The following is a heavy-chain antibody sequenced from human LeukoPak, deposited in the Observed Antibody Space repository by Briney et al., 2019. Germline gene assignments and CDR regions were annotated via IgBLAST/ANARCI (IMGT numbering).Heavy chain of an antibody. D-gene: IGHD3-9*01. V-gene: IGHV4-59*01. J-gene: IGHJ2*01. CDR1: GVSISDYY. Sequence: TETLSLTCTVSGVSISDYYWSWVRQPPGKGLEWIGYIYYTGSTDYNPSLKSRVTMSLDTSKNQFSLNLRSVTATDTAVYYCARRTYYDTLTGYNYWYFDLWGRGTLVTVSS. CDR2: IYYTGST. CDR3: ARRTYYDTLTGYNYWYFDL.